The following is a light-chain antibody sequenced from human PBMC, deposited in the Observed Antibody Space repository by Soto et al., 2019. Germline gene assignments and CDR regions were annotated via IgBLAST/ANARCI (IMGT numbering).Light chain of an antibody. Sequence: QAVVTQPPSVSGAPGQRVTISCTGSSSNIGAGYHVHWYQQLPGTAPKLLIYGNTNRPSGVPDRFSGSKSGTSASLAITGLQAEDEADYYCQSYDSSLSGSKVFGGGTQLTVL. CDR2: GNT. CDR3: QSYDSSLSGSKV. V-gene: IGLV1-40*01. J-gene: IGLJ2*01. CDR1: SSNIGAGYH.